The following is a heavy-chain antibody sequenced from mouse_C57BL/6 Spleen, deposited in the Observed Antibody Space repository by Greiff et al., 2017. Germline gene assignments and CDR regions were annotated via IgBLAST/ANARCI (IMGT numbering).Heavy chain of an antibody. V-gene: IGHV2-9-1*01. CDR3: ARNLWGYDPYYYAMDY. CDR2: IWTGGGT. J-gene: IGHJ4*01. D-gene: IGHD2-2*01. CDR1: GFSLTSYA. Sequence: VQGVESGPGLVAPSQSLSITCTVSGFSLTSYAISWVRQPPGKGLEWLGVIWTGGGTNYNSALKSRLSISKDNSKSQVFLKMNSLQTDDTARYYCARNLWGYDPYYYAMDYWGQGTSVTVSS.